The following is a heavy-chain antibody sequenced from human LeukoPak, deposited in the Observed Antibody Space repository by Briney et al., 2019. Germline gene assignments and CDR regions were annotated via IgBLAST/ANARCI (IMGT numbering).Heavy chain of an antibody. CDR2: IIPIFGTA. J-gene: IGHJ6*02. CDR1: GGTFSSYA. CDR3: ATHKDIVVVVAATYYYGMDV. Sequence: GASVKVSCKASGGTFSSYAISWVRQAPGQGLEWMGGIIPIFGTANYAQKFQGRVTITADESTSTAYMELSSLRSEDTAVYYCATHKDIVVVVAATYYYGMDVWGQGTTVTVSS. D-gene: IGHD2-15*01. V-gene: IGHV1-69*13.